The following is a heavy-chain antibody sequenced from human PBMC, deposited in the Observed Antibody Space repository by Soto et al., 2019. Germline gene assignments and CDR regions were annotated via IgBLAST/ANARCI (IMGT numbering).Heavy chain of an antibody. CDR3: TCRRSGTTGVHFDY. J-gene: IGHJ4*02. V-gene: IGHV3-73*01. D-gene: IGHD1-1*01. CDR2: IRNKPNSYAT. Sequence: EVQLVESGGGLVQPGGSLPLSCAASGFAFSGSAMHWVRLASGKGLEWVGRIRNKPNSYATAYAASMKGRFTISRDDSKNTAYLQMNSLKAEDTAVYFCTCRRSGTTGVHFDYWGQGTLVTVSS. CDR1: GFAFSGSA.